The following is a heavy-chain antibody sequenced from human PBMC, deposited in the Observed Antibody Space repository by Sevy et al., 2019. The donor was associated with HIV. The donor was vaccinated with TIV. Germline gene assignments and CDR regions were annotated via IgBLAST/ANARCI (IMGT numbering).Heavy chain of an antibody. CDR3: ASLTRYGYSGYDLGGGNYYYYYGMDV. Sequence: SETLSLTCAVYGGSFSGYYWSWIRRPPGKGLEWIGEINHSGSTNYNPSLKSRVTISVDTSKNQFSLKLSSVTAADTAVYYCASLTRYGYSGYDLGGGNYYYYYGMDVWGQGTTVTVSS. D-gene: IGHD5-12*01. V-gene: IGHV4-34*01. CDR1: GGSFSGYY. CDR2: INHSGST. J-gene: IGHJ6*02.